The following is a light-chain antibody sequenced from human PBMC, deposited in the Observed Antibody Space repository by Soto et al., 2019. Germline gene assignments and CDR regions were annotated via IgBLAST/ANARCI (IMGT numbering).Light chain of an antibody. J-gene: IGLJ1*01. CDR3: CSYAGSYTVYV. CDR1: SSDVGGYNY. V-gene: IGLV2-11*01. Sequence: QSALTLPRSVSGSPGQSVTISCTGTSSDVGGYNYVSWYQQHPGKAPKFMIYDVSKRPSGVPDRFSGSKSGNTASLTISGLQAEDEADYYCCSYAGSYTVYVFGTGTKLTVL. CDR2: DVS.